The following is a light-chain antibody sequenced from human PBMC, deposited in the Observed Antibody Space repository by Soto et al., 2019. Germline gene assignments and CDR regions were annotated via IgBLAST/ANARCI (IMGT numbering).Light chain of an antibody. V-gene: IGLV2-14*01. CDR2: DVS. CDR3: SSFTSINTHV. Sequence: QSALTQPASVSGSPGQSITLSCTGTSSDVGGYNFVSWYQQHPGKAPKLIISDVSNRPSGVSNRFSGSKSGTTASLTISGLQAEDEAEYYCSSFTSINTHVFGTGTKLTV. J-gene: IGLJ1*01. CDR1: SSDVGGYNF.